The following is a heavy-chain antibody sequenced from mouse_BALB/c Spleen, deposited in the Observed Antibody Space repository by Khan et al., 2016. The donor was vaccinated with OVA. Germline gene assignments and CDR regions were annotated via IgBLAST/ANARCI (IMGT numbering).Heavy chain of an antibody. CDR1: GYTFTSYT. CDR3: ARDGAYYRNDDCFAY. CDR2: INPSNGYT. V-gene: IGHV1-4*01. Sequence: QVQLQQSGAELARPGASVKLSCKASGYTFTSYTINWIKLRPGQGLEWIGYINPSNGYTNYNQKFKDKATLTLDKSSNPAYMQLSSLTTDDSAVYNCARDGAYYRNDDCFAYWGQGTLVTVSA. J-gene: IGHJ3*01. D-gene: IGHD2-14*01.